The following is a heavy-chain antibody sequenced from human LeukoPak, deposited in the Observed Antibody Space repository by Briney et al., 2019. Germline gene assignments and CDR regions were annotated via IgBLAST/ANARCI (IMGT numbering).Heavy chain of an antibody. CDR3: APRIGGYFDY. CDR2: INTGKGDT. J-gene: IGHJ4*02. Sequence: ASVKVSFKASGYTFTSYIMHWVRQAPGQRLEWMGWINTGKGDTRSLQKFQGRVTMTRDTSANTAYMELRSLRSEDTAVYYCAPRIGGYFDYWGQGTLVTVSS. D-gene: IGHD3-16*01. CDR1: GYTFTSYI. V-gene: IGHV1-3*04.